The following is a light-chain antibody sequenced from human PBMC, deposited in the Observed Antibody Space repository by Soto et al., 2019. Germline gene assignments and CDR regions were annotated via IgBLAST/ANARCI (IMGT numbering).Light chain of an antibody. CDR1: QSVSNY. CDR2: GAS. Sequence: EIVLTQSPGTLSLSPGERATLSCRASQSVSNYLAWYQQKPGQAPRLVIYGASRRATVIPDRFSGSVSGTDFTLTISRLEPEDFAVYYCQQYGGSPQTFCQGTNVEIK. CDR3: QQYGGSPQT. V-gene: IGKV3-20*01. J-gene: IGKJ1*01.